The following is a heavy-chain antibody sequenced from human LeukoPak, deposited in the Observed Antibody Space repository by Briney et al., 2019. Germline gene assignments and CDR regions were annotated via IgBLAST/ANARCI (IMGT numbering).Heavy chain of an antibody. CDR1: GFTFSSYA. CDR2: ISYDGSNK. Sequence: GGSLRLSCAASGFTFSSYAMHWVRQAPGKRLEWVAGISYDGSNKYYADSVKGRFTISRDNSKNTLYLQMNSLRAEDTAVYYCARDQRAAAALYDYWGQGTLVTVSS. D-gene: IGHD6-13*01. J-gene: IGHJ4*02. CDR3: ARDQRAAAALYDY. V-gene: IGHV3-30-3*01.